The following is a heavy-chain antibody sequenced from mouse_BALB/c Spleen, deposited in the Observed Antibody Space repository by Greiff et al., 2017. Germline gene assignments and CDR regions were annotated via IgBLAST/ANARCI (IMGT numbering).Heavy chain of an antibody. CDR1: GFTIKDTY. V-gene: IGHV14-3*02. Sequence: EVKLMESGAGLVKPGALVKLSCKASGFTIKDTYMHWVKQRPEQGLEWLGRIIPANGTTNYDPKFQGQVTITADTSSNTSYLQLSSLTSEDTAVYYCARSGFWDWGQGTTLTVAS. CDR2: IIPANGTT. CDR3: ARSGFWD. J-gene: IGHJ2*01. D-gene: IGHD3-1*01.